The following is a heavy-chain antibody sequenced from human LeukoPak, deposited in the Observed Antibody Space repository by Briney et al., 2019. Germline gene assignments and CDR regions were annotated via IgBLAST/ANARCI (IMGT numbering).Heavy chain of an antibody. CDR3: AHSAAGTFRAEYFQQ. CDR1: GFSLSTRGVG. CDR2: IYWDDDK. Sequence: ESGPTLVKPTQTLTLTCTFSGFSLSTRGVGVGWIRQPPGKALEWLALIYWDDDKRYSPSLKSRLTITKDTSKNQVVLTMTNMDPVDTAPYYCAHSAAGTFRAEYFQQGGQGPRVPVPS. J-gene: IGHJ1*01. D-gene: IGHD6-13*01. V-gene: IGHV2-5*02.